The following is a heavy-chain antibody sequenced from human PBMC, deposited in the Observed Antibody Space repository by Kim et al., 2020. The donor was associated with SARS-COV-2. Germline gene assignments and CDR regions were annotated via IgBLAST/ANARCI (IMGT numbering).Heavy chain of an antibody. CDR3: ARVYYDFWSGSALDYGMDV. CDR1: GGTFSSYA. Sequence: SVKVSCKASGGTFSSYAISWVRQAPGQGLEWMGRIIPILGIANYAQKFQGRVTITADKSTSTAYMELSSLRSEDTAVYYCARVYYDFWSGSALDYGMDVWGQGTTVTVSS. D-gene: IGHD3-3*01. J-gene: IGHJ6*02. CDR2: IIPILGIA. V-gene: IGHV1-69*04.